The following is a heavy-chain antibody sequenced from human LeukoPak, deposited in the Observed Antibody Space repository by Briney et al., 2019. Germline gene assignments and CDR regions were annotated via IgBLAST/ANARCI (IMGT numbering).Heavy chain of an antibody. V-gene: IGHV3-20*04. Sequence: GGSLRISCAASGFTFDDYGMSWVRHAPGKGLEWVSGINWNGGSTGYADSVKGRFTISRDNAKNTLYLQMNSLRAEDTAVYYCAKGGYGDYAYFDYWGQGTLVTVSS. D-gene: IGHD4-17*01. CDR3: AKGGYGDYAYFDY. CDR2: INWNGGST. CDR1: GFTFDDYG. J-gene: IGHJ4*02.